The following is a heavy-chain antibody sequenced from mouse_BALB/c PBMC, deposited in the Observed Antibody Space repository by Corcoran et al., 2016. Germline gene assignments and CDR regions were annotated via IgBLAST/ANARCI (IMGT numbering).Heavy chain of an antibody. CDR3: ASGYYDYGGFAY. Sequence: QVQLQQSGPERVKPGASVKISGMAAGYSFTSYYIHWVKQRTGQGLEWIGWIFPGSGNTKYNEKFQGKATLTADTSSSTAYIQLSSLTSEDSAVYFCASGYYDYGGFAYWGQGTLVTVSA. J-gene: IGHJ3*01. V-gene: IGHV1-66*01. CDR1: GYSFTSYY. CDR2: IFPGSGNT. D-gene: IGHD2-4*01.